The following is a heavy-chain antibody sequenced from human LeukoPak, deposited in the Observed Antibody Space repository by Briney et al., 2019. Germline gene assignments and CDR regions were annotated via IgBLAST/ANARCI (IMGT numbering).Heavy chain of an antibody. D-gene: IGHD1-26*01. Sequence: GGSLRLSCAASGFTFTSYSMDWVRQAPGKGLEWVSSITSSSSYIYYADSVKGRFTISRDNAKNSLYLQMNSLRAEDTAVYYCAKDYPGWGAFDIWGQGTVVTVSS. V-gene: IGHV3-21*01. J-gene: IGHJ3*02. CDR3: AKDYPGWGAFDI. CDR1: GFTFTSYS. CDR2: ITSSSSYI.